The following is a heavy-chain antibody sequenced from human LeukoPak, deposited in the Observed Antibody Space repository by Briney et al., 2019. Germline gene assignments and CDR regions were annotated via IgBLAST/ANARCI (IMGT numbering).Heavy chain of an antibody. CDR2: INAGNGNT. CDR1: GYTFTSYA. Sequence: GASVKVSCKASGYTFTSYAMHWVRQAPGQRLEWMGWINAGNGNTKYSQKFQGRVTITRDTSTSTVYMELSSLRSEDTAVYYCARDLLPDDYSNYVGAFDIWGQGTMVTVSS. CDR3: ARDLLPDDYSNYVGAFDI. V-gene: IGHV1-3*01. D-gene: IGHD4-11*01. J-gene: IGHJ3*02.